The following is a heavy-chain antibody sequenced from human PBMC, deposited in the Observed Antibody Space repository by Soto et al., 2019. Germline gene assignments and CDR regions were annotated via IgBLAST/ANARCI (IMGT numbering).Heavy chain of an antibody. CDR2: IYYSGST. CDR1: GGSISSGGYY. D-gene: IGHD2-15*01. V-gene: IGHV4-31*03. CDR3: ARDLWARYCSGGSCYSGLDYYYYGMDV. Sequence: ASETLSLTCTVSGGSISSGGYYWSWIRQHPGKGLEWIGYIYYSGSTYYNPSLKSRVTISVDTSKNQFSLKLSSVTAADTAVYYCARDLWARYCSGGSCYSGLDYYYYGMDVWGQGTTVTV. J-gene: IGHJ6*02.